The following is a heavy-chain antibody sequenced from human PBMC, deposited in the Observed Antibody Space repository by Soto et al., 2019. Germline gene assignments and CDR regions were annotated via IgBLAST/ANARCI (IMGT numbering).Heavy chain of an antibody. J-gene: IGHJ4*02. D-gene: IGHD6-13*01. Sequence: EVQLLESGGGLVQPGGSLRLSCAASGFTFSSYAMSWVRQAPGKGLEWVSAISGSGGSTYYADSVKGRFTISRDTSKNTLYRQMNSLRSENTAVYYCAYSSTPFDYWGQGTLVTVSS. V-gene: IGHV3-23*01. CDR1: GFTFSSYA. CDR2: ISGSGGST. CDR3: AYSSTPFDY.